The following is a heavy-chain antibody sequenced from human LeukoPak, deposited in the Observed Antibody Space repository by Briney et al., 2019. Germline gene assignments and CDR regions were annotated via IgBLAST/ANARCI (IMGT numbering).Heavy chain of an antibody. CDR3: ARRVGYCATTSCYFDY. J-gene: IGHJ4*02. CDR2: IYPGDSDI. CDR1: GYSFTSYW. V-gene: IGHV5-51*01. Sequence: GESLKISFKGSGYSFTSYWIGWVRQMPGKGLEWLGIIYPGDSDIRYSPSFQGQVTISVDKSISTAYLQWSSLKASDTAIYYCARRVGYCATTSCYFDYWGQGTLVAVFS. D-gene: IGHD2-2*01.